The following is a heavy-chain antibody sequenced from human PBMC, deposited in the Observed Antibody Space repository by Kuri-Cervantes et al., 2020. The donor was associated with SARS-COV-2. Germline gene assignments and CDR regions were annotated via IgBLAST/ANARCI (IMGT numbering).Heavy chain of an antibody. CDR1: GFTFSSYS. Sequence: GGSLRLSCAASGFTFSSYSMNWVRQAPGKGLEWVSVIYSGGSTYYADSVKGRFTISRDNSKNTLYLQMNSLRAEDTAVYYCARPLTSGYYTGINAFDIWGQGTMVTVSS. V-gene: IGHV3-53*01. J-gene: IGHJ3*02. CDR2: IYSGGST. CDR3: ARPLTSGYYTGINAFDI. D-gene: IGHD3-3*01.